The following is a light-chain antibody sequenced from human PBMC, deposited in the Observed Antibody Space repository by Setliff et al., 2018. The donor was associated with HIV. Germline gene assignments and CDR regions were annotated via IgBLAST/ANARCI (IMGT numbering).Light chain of an antibody. CDR1: SSDVGVYDY. CDR3: SSYTNSNTYV. J-gene: IGLJ1*01. CDR2: DVS. V-gene: IGLV2-14*03. Sequence: ALAQPASVSGSPGQSLIISCTGTSSDVGVYDYVSWYQHHPGKAPKLMIFDVSNRPSGVSNRFSGSKSGNTASLTISGLQTEDEADYYCSSYTNSNTYVFGTGTKVTVL.